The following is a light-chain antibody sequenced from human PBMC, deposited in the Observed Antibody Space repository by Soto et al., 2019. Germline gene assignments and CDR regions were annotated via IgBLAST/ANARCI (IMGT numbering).Light chain of an antibody. Sequence: DIQLTQSPSTLSAAVGDSVTITCRASQNIRNLLAWYQQKPGKAPKPLIFDASTLKTGVPSRFGGSGSGAEFNFTITGLQPDDFATYFCQQYYTYSTFGQGTRLENK. J-gene: IGKJ5*01. CDR3: QQYYTYST. CDR2: DAS. V-gene: IGKV1-5*01. CDR1: QNIRNL.